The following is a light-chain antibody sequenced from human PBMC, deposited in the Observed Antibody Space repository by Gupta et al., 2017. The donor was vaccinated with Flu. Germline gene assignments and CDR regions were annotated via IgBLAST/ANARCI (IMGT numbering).Light chain of an antibody. V-gene: IGLV2-8*01. CDR1: SSDVGGYNY. Sequence: QSALTQPPSASGSPGQSVTISCTGTSSDVGGYNYVSWYQQHPGQAPKLIIYEVTQRPSGVPDRFSGSKAGNTASLTVSGLQAEDEAEYYCSSYADVNSMVFGGGTKLTV. J-gene: IGLJ2*01. CDR2: EVT. CDR3: SSYADVNSMV.